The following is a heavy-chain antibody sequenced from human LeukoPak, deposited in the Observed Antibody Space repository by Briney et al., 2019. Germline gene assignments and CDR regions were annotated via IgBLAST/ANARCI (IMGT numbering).Heavy chain of an antibody. CDR1: GGSISGYY. CDR3: ARGLGFWSGYYTDY. J-gene: IGHJ4*02. Sequence: SETLSLTCTISGGSISGYYWSWIRQPPGRGLEWIGYIYYSGNTNYNPSLQSRVTISVDTSMNQFSLTLFFVTAADTAVYYCARGLGFWSGYYTDYWGQGTLVTVSS. CDR2: IYYSGNT. D-gene: IGHD3-3*01. V-gene: IGHV4-59*12.